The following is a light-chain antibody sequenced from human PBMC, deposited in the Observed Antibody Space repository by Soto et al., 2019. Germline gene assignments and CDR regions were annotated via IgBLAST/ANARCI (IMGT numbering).Light chain of an antibody. CDR3: QQYGSSGT. Sequence: EIVLTPSPATLSAFPGDRVTLSCRASQALNTRLAWYQHKPGQAPRLLIYGASNRATGIPDRFSGSGSGTDFTLTISRLEPEDFAVYYCQQYGSSGTFGQGTKGDIK. CDR1: QALNTR. CDR2: GAS. V-gene: IGKV3-20*01. J-gene: IGKJ1*01.